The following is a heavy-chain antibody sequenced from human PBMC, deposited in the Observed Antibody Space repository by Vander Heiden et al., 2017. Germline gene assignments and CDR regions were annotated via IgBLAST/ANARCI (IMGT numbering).Heavy chain of an antibody. CDR3: AKEALKYSKSGLADY. J-gene: IGHJ4*02. Sequence: EVQLLESGGGLVQPGGSLRLSCAASGFTFSIYAMSWVRQAPGKGLEWVSAINTNGGNTDYADSVKGRFTISRDNSKNTLYLQMSSLRAEDTAVYYCAKEALKYSKSGLADYWGQGTLVTVSS. D-gene: IGHD6-6*01. CDR2: INTNGGNT. CDR1: GFTFSIYA. V-gene: IGHV3-23*01.